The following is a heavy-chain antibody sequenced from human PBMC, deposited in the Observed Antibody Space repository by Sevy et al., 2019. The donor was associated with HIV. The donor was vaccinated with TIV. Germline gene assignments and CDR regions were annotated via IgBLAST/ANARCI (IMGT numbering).Heavy chain of an antibody. CDR1: GYTLTEFS. Sequence: ASVKVSCKVSGYTLTEFSTHWVRQAPGKGLEWMGRFDPENGETIYAQKFQGRVTLTEDTSTDTAYMELRSLKSEDTAVYYCAKTREWYQDNSGYLDFWGQGTLVTVSS. J-gene: IGHJ4*02. V-gene: IGHV1-24*01. CDR2: FDPENGET. CDR3: AKTREWYQDNSGYLDF. D-gene: IGHD3-22*01.